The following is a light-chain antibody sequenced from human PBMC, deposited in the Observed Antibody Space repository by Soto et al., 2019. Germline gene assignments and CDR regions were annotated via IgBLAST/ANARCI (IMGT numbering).Light chain of an antibody. CDR3: QQRYNWPLT. J-gene: IGKJ4*01. CDR1: QSVSSY. Sequence: IVLTQSPATLSLSPLEVAALCCMASQSVSSYLAWYQQKAGQAPRLLIYGASDRVTGIPARFSGSGSGTDFTLTISSLEPEDFAVYYCQQRYNWPLTFGGGTKVDIK. CDR2: GAS. V-gene: IGKV3-11*01.